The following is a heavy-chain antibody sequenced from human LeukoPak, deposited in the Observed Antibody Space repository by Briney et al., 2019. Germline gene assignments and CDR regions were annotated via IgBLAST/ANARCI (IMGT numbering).Heavy chain of an antibody. CDR1: GYTLTELS. CDR2: FDPEDSET. D-gene: IGHD1-26*01. V-gene: IGHV1-24*01. J-gene: IGHJ4*02. Sequence: ASVKLSCKVSGYTLTELSMHWVRQAPGKGLEWMGGFDPEDSETIYAQKCQSRVTMTDGTSTDTAYMELSSLRSEDTAVYYCATDLSRARELLAPLRYNLAFDYWGQGTLVTVSS. CDR3: ATDLSRARELLAPLRYNLAFDY.